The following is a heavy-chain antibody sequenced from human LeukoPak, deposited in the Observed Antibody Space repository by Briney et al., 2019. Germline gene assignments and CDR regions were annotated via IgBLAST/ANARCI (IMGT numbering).Heavy chain of an antibody. J-gene: IGHJ3*02. CDR1: GYSISSGYY. CDR3: ARLNTVLGAFDI. CDR2: IYHSGST. V-gene: IGHV4-38-2*01. D-gene: IGHD3-16*01. Sequence: SETLSLTCAVSGYSISSGYYWGWIWQPPGKGLEWIGSIYHSGSTYYNPSLKSRVTISVDTSMNQFSLKLSSVTAADTAVYYCARLNTVLGAFDIWGQGTMVTVSS.